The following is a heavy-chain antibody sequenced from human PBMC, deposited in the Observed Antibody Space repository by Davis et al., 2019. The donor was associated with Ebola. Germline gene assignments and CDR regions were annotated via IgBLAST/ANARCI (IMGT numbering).Heavy chain of an antibody. Sequence: SVKVSCKASGGTFSSYAISWVQQAPGQGLEWMGGIIPIFGTANYAQKFQGRVTITADESTSTAYMELSSLRSEDTAVYYCARDDYGGNSGFDYWGQGTLVTVSS. CDR2: IIPIFGTA. V-gene: IGHV1-69*13. D-gene: IGHD4-23*01. CDR1: GGTFSSYA. J-gene: IGHJ4*02. CDR3: ARDDYGGNSGFDY.